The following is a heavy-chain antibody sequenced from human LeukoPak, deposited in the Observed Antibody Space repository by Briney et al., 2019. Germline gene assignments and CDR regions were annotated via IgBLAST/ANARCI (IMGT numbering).Heavy chain of an antibody. Sequence: PSETLSHTCTVSGASLSSSDYSWGWIRQPPGKGLEWIGSISYGGSTYYNPSLKTRVTMSVDTSKNQFSLRLSSVTASDTAVYYCARGTFSVLTPGARFHYWGQGTLVTVSS. J-gene: IGHJ4*02. CDR3: ARGTFSVLTPGARFHY. D-gene: IGHD4/OR15-4a*01. CDR2: ISYGGST. CDR1: GASLSSSDYS. V-gene: IGHV4-39*01.